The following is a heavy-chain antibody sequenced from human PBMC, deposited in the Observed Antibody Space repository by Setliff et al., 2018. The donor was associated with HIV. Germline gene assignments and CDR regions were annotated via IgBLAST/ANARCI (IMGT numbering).Heavy chain of an antibody. CDR2: INRDGSET. Sequence: GGSLRLSCAASGFTFSSYWISWVRQAPGKGLEWVANINRDGSETYYLDPVKGRFTISRDNAKNPLYLQMNSLRVDDTAVYYCARDSGTVVGATGPGYWGQGTLVTVSS. J-gene: IGHJ4*02. V-gene: IGHV3-7*01. CDR1: GFTFSSYW. CDR3: ARDSGTVVGATGPGY. D-gene: IGHD1-26*01.